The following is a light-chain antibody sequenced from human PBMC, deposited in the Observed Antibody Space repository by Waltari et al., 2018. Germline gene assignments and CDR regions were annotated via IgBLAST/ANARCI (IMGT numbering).Light chain of an antibody. CDR2: AAS. J-gene: IGKJ1*01. Sequence: EIVLTQSPGTLSLSPGERATLPCRASQSVSSSNLAWYQQKPGQAPRLLIYAASSRATGIPDRFSGSGSGTDFTLTISRLESEDFAVYYCQHYGGSRTFGQGTKVEIK. CDR1: QSVSSSN. V-gene: IGKV3-20*01. CDR3: QHYGGSRT.